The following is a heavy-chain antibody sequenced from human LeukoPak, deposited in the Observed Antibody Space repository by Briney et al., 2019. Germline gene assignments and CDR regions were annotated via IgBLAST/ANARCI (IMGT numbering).Heavy chain of an antibody. J-gene: IGHJ3*02. CDR3: ARDDPLGGSGLPLAAFDN. D-gene: IGHD3-10*01. CDR1: GYSISSGYY. V-gene: IGHV4-38-2*02. Sequence: SETLSLTCTVSGYSISSGYYWGWIRQPPGKGLEWIGSIYHSGSTYYNPSLKSRVTISVDTSKNQFSLKLSSVTAADTAVYYCARDDPLGGSGLPLAAFDNWGQGTMVTVSS. CDR2: IYHSGST.